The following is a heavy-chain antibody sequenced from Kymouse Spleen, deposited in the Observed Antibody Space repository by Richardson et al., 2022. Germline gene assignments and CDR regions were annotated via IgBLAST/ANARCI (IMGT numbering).Heavy chain of an antibody. CDR1: GFTFSSYG. CDR3: ARDTGSSSWYWGNWFDP. Sequence: QVQLVESGGGVVQPGRSLRLSCAASGFTFSSYGMHWVRQAPGKGLEWVAVIWYDGSNKYYADSVKGRFTISRDNSKNTLYLQMNSLRAEDTAVYYCARDTGSSSWYWGNWFDPWGQGTLVTVSS. J-gene: IGHJ5*02. V-gene: IGHV3-33*01. D-gene: IGHD6-13*01. CDR2: IWYDGSNK.